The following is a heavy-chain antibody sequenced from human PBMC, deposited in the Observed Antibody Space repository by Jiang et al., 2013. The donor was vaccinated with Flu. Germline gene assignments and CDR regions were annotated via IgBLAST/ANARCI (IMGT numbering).Heavy chain of an antibody. J-gene: IGHJ4*02. CDR1: GFSLSTSGMR. CDR3: AHRAYGFFDY. V-gene: IGHV2-70*04. D-gene: IGHD3-10*01. Sequence: QTLTLTCTFSGFSLSTSGMRVSWIRQPPGKALEWLARIDWDDDKFYSTSLKTRLTISKDTSKNQVVLTMTNMDPVDTATYYCAHRAYGFFDYWGQGTLVTVSS. CDR2: IDWDDDK.